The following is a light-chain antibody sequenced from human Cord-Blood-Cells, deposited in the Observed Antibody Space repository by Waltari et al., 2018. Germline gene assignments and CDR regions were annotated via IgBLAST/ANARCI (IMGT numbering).Light chain of an antibody. Sequence: QSALTQPAVVSGSPGQSVTISCPGTSSDVGSYNLSPWYQQHTDKAPKLMIYEVSKRPSGVSNRVSGSKSGNTASLTISGLQAEDEADYYCCSYAGSSTYVFGTGTKVTVL. CDR1: SSDVGSYNL. CDR2: EVS. V-gene: IGLV2-23*02. J-gene: IGLJ1*01. CDR3: CSYAGSSTYV.